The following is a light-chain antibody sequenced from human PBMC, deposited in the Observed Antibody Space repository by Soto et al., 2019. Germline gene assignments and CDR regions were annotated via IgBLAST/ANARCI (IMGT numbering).Light chain of an antibody. CDR1: QSLSNY. V-gene: IGKV3-11*01. J-gene: IGKJ1*01. CDR3: QQRSDWPPT. CDR2: DTS. Sequence: EIVLTQSPATLSLSPGERATLSCRASQSLSNYLVWYQQTPGQAPRLLIYDTSRRATDVPARFSGSGSWTDFTLTISSLEPEDFAIDYCQQRSDWPPTFGQGTRVEIK.